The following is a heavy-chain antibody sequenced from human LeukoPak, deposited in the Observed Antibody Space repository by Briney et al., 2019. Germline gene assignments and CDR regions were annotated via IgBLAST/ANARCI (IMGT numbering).Heavy chain of an antibody. CDR3: VGVRWFGGSNWFDP. CDR1: GFTFSTSA. V-gene: IGHV3-64D*09. J-gene: IGHJ5*02. Sequence: PGGSLRLSCPASGFTFSTSAMHWVRQAPGKGLEYVSAISSNGGSTYYADSVKGRFTISRDNSKNTLHLQMSSLRAEDTAVYYCVGVRWFGGSNWFDPWGQGTLVTVSS. CDR2: ISSNGGST. D-gene: IGHD3-10*01.